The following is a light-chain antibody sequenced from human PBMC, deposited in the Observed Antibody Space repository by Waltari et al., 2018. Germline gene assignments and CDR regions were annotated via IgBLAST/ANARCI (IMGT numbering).Light chain of an antibody. CDR2: EVS. J-gene: IGKJ4*01. CDR3: MQSIRMPLT. CDR1: QSLLHTDGKRY. V-gene: IGKV2D-29*01. Sequence: DIVMTQTPVSLSVTPGQPDSISCKSSQSLLHTDGKRYLYWYLQKPGQPPQLLIHEVSKRFSGVPDRFSGSGSGTDFTLTISRVEAEDVGVYYCMQSIRMPLTFGGGTKVEIK.